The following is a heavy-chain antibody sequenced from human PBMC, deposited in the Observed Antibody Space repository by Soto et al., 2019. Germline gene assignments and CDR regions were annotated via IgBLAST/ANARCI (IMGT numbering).Heavy chain of an antibody. J-gene: IGHJ6*04. V-gene: IGHV4-59*01. CDR2: IYYSGSI. D-gene: IGHD2-2*01. CDR1: GGSISSYY. CDR3: AREYCSSTSCLMDV. Sequence: PSETLSLTCTVSGGSISSYYWSWIRQPPGKGLEWIGYIYYSGSINYSPSLKSRVTISVDTSKNQFSLKLSSVTAADTAVYYCAREYCSSTSCLMDVWGKGTTVTVSS.